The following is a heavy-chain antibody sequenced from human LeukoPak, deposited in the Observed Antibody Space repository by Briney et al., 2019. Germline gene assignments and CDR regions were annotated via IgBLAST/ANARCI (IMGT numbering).Heavy chain of an antibody. V-gene: IGHV3-74*01. D-gene: IGHD1-26*01. Sequence: PGGSLRLSCAASGFTFSSYWVHWVRQAPGKGLEWVARINSDGSTINHADSVRGRFTISRDNAENTLYLQMSSLSAEDTAIYFCARAAYYRFDYWGQGTLVTVSS. J-gene: IGHJ4*02. CDR2: INSDGSTI. CDR3: ARAAYYRFDY. CDR1: GFTFSSYW.